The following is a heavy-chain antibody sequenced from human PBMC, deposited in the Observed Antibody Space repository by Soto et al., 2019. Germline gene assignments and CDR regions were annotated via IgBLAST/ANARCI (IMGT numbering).Heavy chain of an antibody. CDR2: IIPVFGTA. D-gene: IGHD2-2*01. Sequence: QVQLVQSGAEVKTPGSSVKVSCKASGGTLSSFLMGWVRQAPGQGLEWMGGIIPVFGTATYAQKFQGRVTITADDSTSTVYMELSGLKSEDTAVYYCILDCTSMSCYGYLGVDVWGQGTTVTVSS. V-gene: IGHV1-69*01. J-gene: IGHJ6*02. CDR1: GGTLSSFL. CDR3: ILDCTSMSCYGYLGVDV.